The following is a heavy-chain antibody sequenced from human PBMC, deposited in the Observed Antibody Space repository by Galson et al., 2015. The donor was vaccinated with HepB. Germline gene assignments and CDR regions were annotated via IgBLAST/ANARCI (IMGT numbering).Heavy chain of an antibody. V-gene: IGHV3-49*03. J-gene: IGHJ6*02. CDR2: IRIKAYGETT. Sequence: SLRLSCATSGFNFGDYAMSWFRQAPGKGLEWVGLIRIKAYGETTESATPVKGRFTISRDDSKGIAYLQMNSLKTEDTAVYFCAGDIGSGTYYIGYLYYHFGMDVWGQGTTVTVSS. D-gene: IGHD3-10*01. CDR3: AGDIGSGTYYIGYLYYHFGMDV. CDR1: GFNFGDYA.